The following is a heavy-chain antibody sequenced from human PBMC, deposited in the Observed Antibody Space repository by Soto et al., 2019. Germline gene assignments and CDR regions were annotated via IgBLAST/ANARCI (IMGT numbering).Heavy chain of an antibody. CDR3: ARDFRSSTSCYDY. CDR1: GFTFSSYS. J-gene: IGHJ4*02. Sequence: EVQLVESGGGLVKPGGSLRLSCAASGFTFSSYSMNWVRQAPGKGLEWVSSISSSSSYIYYADSVKGRFTISRDNAKNSLYLQMNSLRAEDTAVYYCARDFRSSTSCYDYWGQGTLVTVSS. CDR2: ISSSSSYI. D-gene: IGHD2-2*01. V-gene: IGHV3-21*01.